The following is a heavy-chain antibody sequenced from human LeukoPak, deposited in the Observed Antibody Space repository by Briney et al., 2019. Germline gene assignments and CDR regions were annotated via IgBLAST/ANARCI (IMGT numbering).Heavy chain of an antibody. CDR1: GFSLSPYA. D-gene: IGHD5-18*01. V-gene: IGHV3-43*02. CDR2: ISDSGHTK. Sequence: PGGSLRLSCAASGFSLSPYAMNWVRQAPGKGLEWIAFISDSGHTKYNEDSVKGRFTISRDNSKNSLYLQMNSLRTEDTALYYCAKEAGYSYGYGYYYYYGMDVWGQGTTVTVSS. J-gene: IGHJ6*02. CDR3: AKEAGYSYGYGYYYYYGMDV.